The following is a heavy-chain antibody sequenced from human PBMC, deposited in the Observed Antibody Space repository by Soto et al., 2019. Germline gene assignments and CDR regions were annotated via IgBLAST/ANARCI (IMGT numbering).Heavy chain of an antibody. CDR2: ISGSGGST. CDR1: GFTFSSYA. D-gene: IGHD3-10*01. V-gene: IGHV3-23*01. Sequence: GGSLRLSCAASGFTFSSYAMSWVRQAPGKGLEWVSAISGSGGSTYYADSVKGRFTISRDNSKNTLYLQMNSLRAEDTAVYYCATSQGAYGSGSYYHYYMDVWGKGTTVTVSS. J-gene: IGHJ6*03. CDR3: ATSQGAYGSGSYYHYYMDV.